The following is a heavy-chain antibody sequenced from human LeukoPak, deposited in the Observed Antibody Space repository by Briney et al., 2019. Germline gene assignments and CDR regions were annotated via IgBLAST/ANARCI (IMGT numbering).Heavy chain of an antibody. J-gene: IGHJ4*02. CDR1: GASLRSNY. D-gene: IGHD6-6*01. CDR2: ISYSVVT. Sequence: SETLSLTCTVSGASLRSNYWSWIRQPPGKGLEWIGYISYSVVTNYNPSLKSRVAISVDTSKNQFSLNLSSVTAADTAMYYCAREFSGTSIAARVFDSWGQGTLVTVSS. V-gene: IGHV4-59*12. CDR3: AREFSGTSIAARVFDS.